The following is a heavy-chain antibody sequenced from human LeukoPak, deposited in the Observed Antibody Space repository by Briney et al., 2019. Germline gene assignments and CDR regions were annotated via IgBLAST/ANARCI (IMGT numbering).Heavy chain of an antibody. V-gene: IGHV1-2*02. CDR2: INPNSGGT. Sequence: ASVKVSCKASGYTFTGYYMHWVRQAPGQGLEWMGWINPNSGGTNYAQKFQGRVTMTRDTSISTAYMELSRLRSDDTAVYYCARILGRIVGATTEAFDIWGQGTMVTVSS. J-gene: IGHJ3*02. D-gene: IGHD1-26*01. CDR3: ARILGRIVGATTEAFDI. CDR1: GYTFTGYY.